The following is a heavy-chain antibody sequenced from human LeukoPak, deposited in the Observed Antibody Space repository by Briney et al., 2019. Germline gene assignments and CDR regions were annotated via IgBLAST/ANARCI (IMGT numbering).Heavy chain of an antibody. V-gene: IGHV1-24*01. Sequence: ASVKVSCKVSGYTLTELSMHWVRQAPGKGLEWMGGYDPADGETIYAQKFQGRVTMTEDTSTDTAYMELSSLRSEDTAVYYCATQLSSGWPLRHLPFDYWGQGTLVTVSS. CDR2: YDPADGET. J-gene: IGHJ4*02. CDR3: ATQLSSGWPLRHLPFDY. D-gene: IGHD3-22*01. CDR1: GYTLTELS.